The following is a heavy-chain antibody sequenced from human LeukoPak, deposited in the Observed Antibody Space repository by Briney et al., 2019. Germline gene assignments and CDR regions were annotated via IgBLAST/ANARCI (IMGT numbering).Heavy chain of an antibody. CDR1: GGSISSYY. J-gene: IGHJ4*02. D-gene: IGHD6-13*01. V-gene: IGHV4-39*07. CDR2: IYYSGST. CDR3: ARVTGYRIEDYFDY. Sequence: SETLSLTCTVSGGSISSYYWGWIRQPPGKGLEWIGSIYYSGSTYYNPSLKGRVTISVDTSKNQFSLKLRSVTAADTAVYYCARVTGYRIEDYFDYWGQGTLVTVSS.